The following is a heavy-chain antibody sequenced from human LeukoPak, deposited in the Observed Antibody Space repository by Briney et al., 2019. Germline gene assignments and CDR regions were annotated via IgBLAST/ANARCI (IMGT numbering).Heavy chain of an antibody. Sequence: PGGSLRLPCAASGFTFSDFWMNWVRQAPGKGLEWVANIKGDLSQRFYVDSVKGRFTISRDNAKNSVYLQMNSLRAEDTGIYYCGHFGVDPPWGQGTPVIVSS. D-gene: IGHD3-3*01. CDR2: IKGDLSQR. V-gene: IGHV3-7*01. CDR1: GFTFSDFW. CDR3: GHFGVDPP. J-gene: IGHJ5*02.